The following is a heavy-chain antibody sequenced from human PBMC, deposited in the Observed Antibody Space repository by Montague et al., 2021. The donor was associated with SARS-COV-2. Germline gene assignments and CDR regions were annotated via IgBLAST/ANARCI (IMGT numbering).Heavy chain of an antibody. V-gene: IGHV3-66*04. Sequence: SRSLSLSASGFSVNNIYMSWVRQAPGKGLEWVSVIHTGGNKFYADSVRGRFTISRDYLRNIVDLQMNGLRADDTALYYCVRQGQYCGGDCYAADLWGQGTLVTVSS. J-gene: IGHJ5*02. CDR3: VRQGQYCGGDCYAADL. CDR2: IHTGGNK. D-gene: IGHD2-21*02. CDR1: GFSVNNIY.